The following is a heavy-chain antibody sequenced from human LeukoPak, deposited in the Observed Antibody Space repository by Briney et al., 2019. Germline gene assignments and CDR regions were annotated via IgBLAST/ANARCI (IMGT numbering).Heavy chain of an antibody. CDR1: GVSINNNH. CDR3: AKLSHIAAAGAYSYHALDV. D-gene: IGHD6-25*01. Sequence: PSETLSLTCTVSGVSINNNHWTWIRQPPGKGLEWIGFVSYSGYTKYNPSLISRLTISTDTSNNRFSLRLRSVTAADTAVYYCAKLSHIAAAGAYSYHALDVWGQGTTVTVSS. J-gene: IGHJ6*02. CDR2: VSYSGYT. V-gene: IGHV4-59*13.